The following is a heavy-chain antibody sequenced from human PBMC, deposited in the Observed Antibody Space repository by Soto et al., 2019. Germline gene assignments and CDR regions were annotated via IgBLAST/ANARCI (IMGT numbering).Heavy chain of an antibody. CDR2: IIPIFGTA. CDR3: ARHADAGSFHNWFDP. Sequence: QVQLVQSGAEVKKPGSSVKVSCKASGGTFSTNAIAWVRQAPGQGLEWMGGIIPIFGTAHYAQKFQGRVTITADESTSTAYMEMSSRRSEDTAVYYCARHADAGSFHNWFDPWGQGTLVTVSS. D-gene: IGHD2-15*01. J-gene: IGHJ5*02. V-gene: IGHV1-69*01. CDR1: GGTFSTNA.